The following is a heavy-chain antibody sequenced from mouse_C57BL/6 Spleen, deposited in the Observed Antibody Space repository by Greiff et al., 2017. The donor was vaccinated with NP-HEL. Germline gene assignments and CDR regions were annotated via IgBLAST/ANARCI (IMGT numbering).Heavy chain of an antibody. D-gene: IGHD1-1*01. V-gene: IGHV1-80*01. CDR3: ARKYYGSSFYWYFDV. CDR1: GYAFSSYW. CDR2: IYPGDGDT. J-gene: IGHJ1*03. Sequence: QVQLKQSGAELVKPGASVKISCKASGYAFSSYWMNWVKQRPGKGLEWIGQIYPGDGDTNYNEKFKSKATLTVDKSSSTAYMQLSSLTSEDSAVYYCARKYYGSSFYWYFDVWGTGTTVTVSS.